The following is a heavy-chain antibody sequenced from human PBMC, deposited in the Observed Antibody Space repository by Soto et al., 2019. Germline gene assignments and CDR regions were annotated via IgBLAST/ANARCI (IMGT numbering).Heavy chain of an antibody. J-gene: IGHJ4*02. CDR1: GFTFSSYG. CDR3: AKEEGDSGSFDY. CDR2: ISSDGSNK. V-gene: IGHV3-30*18. D-gene: IGHD1-26*01. Sequence: QVQLVESGGGVVQPGRSLRLSCAASGFTFSSYGMHWVRQAPGKGLEWVAVISSDGSNKYYADSVKGRFTISRDNSKNTLYLQMNSLRAEDTAVYYCAKEEGDSGSFDYWGQGTLVTVSS.